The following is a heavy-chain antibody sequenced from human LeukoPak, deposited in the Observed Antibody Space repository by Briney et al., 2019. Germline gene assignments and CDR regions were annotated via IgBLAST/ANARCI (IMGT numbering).Heavy chain of an antibody. V-gene: IGHV1-46*01. CDR1: GYTFTSYY. CDR2: INPSGGST. CDR3: ARVDYYGSAVGMRWFDP. J-gene: IGHJ5*02. Sequence: ASVKVSCKASGYTFTSYYMHWVRQAPGQGLEWMGIINPSGGSTSYAQKFQGRVTMTRDTSTSTVYMELSSLRSEDTAVYYCARVDYYGSAVGMRWFDPWGQGTLVTVSS. D-gene: IGHD3-10*01.